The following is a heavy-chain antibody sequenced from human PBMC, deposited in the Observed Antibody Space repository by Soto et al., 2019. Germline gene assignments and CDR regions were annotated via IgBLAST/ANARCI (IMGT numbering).Heavy chain of an antibody. CDR2: IIPIFGTA. J-gene: IGHJ6*02. CDR1: GDTFSIYA. D-gene: IGHD6-13*01. V-gene: IGHV1-69*13. Sequence: SVKVSCKASGDTFSIYAISWVRQAPGQGLEWMRGIIPIFGTANYAQKFQGRVTITADESTSTAYMELSSRRSEDTAVYYCACDRFSSWPHYYYGMDVWGQGTTVTVSS. CDR3: ACDRFSSWPHYYYGMDV.